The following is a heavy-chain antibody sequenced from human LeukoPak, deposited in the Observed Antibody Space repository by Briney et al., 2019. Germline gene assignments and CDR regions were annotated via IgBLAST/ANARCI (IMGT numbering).Heavy chain of an antibody. Sequence: SETLSLTCAVYGGSFSGYYWSWIRQPPGKGLEWIGEINHSGSTNYNPSLKSRVTISVDTSKNQFSLKPSSVTAADTAVYYCARETPMIKSGFDPWGQGTLVTVSS. V-gene: IGHV4-34*01. J-gene: IGHJ5*02. D-gene: IGHD3-22*01. CDR1: GGSFSGYY. CDR2: INHSGST. CDR3: ARETPMIKSGFDP.